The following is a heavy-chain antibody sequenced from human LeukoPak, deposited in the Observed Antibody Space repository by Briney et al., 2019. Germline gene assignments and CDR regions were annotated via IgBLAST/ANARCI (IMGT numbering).Heavy chain of an antibody. CDR3: ARHHYGTWQAHAFDI. Sequence: GESLKISCKGSGYSFTSYWIGWVRQMPGKGLEWMGIIYPGDSDTRYSPSFQGQVTISADKSISTAYLQWSSLKASDTAMYYCARHHYGTWQAHAFDIWGQGTMVTVSS. CDR1: GYSFTSYW. V-gene: IGHV5-51*01. CDR2: IYPGDSDT. J-gene: IGHJ3*02. D-gene: IGHD3-10*01.